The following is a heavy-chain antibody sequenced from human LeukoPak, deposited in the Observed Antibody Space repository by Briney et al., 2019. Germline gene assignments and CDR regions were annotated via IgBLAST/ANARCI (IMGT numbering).Heavy chain of an antibody. J-gene: IGHJ6*02. V-gene: IGHV3-7*01. CDR1: GFTFSSYW. Sequence: GGSLRLSCAASGFTFSSYWTSWVRQAPGKGLEWVANIKQDGSEKYYVDSVKGRFTISRDNAKNSLYLQMNSLRAEDTAVYYCARIRGGYCSSTSCPLGYYGMDVWGQGTTVTVSS. D-gene: IGHD2-2*01. CDR2: IKQDGSEK. CDR3: ARIRGGYCSSTSCPLGYYGMDV.